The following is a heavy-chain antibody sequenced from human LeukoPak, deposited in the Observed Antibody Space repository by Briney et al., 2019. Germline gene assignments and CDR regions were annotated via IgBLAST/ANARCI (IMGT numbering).Heavy chain of an antibody. Sequence: PGGSLRLSCAASGFTVSSNYMSWVRQAPGKGLEWVSSISSSSSYIYYADSVKGRFTISRDNAKNSLYLQMNSLRAEDTAVYYCTNLPVLGMDVWGKGTTVTVSS. D-gene: IGHD2/OR15-2a*01. CDR3: TNLPVLGMDV. V-gene: IGHV3-21*01. J-gene: IGHJ6*04. CDR2: ISSSSSYI. CDR1: GFTVSSNY.